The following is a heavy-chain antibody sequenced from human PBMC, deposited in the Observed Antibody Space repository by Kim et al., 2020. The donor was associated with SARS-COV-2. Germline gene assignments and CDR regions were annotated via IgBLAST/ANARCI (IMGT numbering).Heavy chain of an antibody. Sequence: GGSLRLSCAASGFTFTSRAMSWVRQAPGKGPEWVASINNGGIPYNAAPLRGGSPVPRDIPRDTLFLQMTNLRPEDPPLFYFSKNNPTSACPPFASWAWG. V-gene: IGHV3-23*01. J-gene: IGHJ5*01. CDR3: SKNNPTSACPPFASWA. CDR1: GFTFTSRA. CDR2: INNGGIP. D-gene: IGHD1-20*01.